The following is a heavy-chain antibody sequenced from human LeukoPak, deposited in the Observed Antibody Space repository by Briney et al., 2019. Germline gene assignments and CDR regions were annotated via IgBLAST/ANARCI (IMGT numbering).Heavy chain of an antibody. CDR2: INPTAGDT. CDR3: ARGMFSSSESFDV. V-gene: IGHV1-2*02. J-gene: IGHJ3*01. D-gene: IGHD1-14*01. Sequence: ASVKVSCKASGYTFGAHYIHWLRQAPGQGLEYMGWINPTAGDTRFAEKSKGRVTLTRDTSTNTVYMKLTGLTLADTAVYYCARGMFSSSESFDVWGQGAMVVVSS. CDR1: GYTFGAHY.